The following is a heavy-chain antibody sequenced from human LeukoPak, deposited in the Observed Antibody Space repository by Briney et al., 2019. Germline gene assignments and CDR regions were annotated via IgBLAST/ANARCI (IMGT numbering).Heavy chain of an antibody. CDR2: ISSSSTI. CDR1: GFTFSSYN. D-gene: IGHD1-26*01. V-gene: IGHV3-48*04. CDR3: ASSVGATTRSLAFDI. Sequence: PGGSLRLSCAASGFTFSSYNMNWVRQAPGKGLEWVSFISSSSTIYYADSVKGRFTISRDNAKNSLYLQMNSLRAEDTAVYYCASSVGATTRSLAFDIWGQGTMVTVSS. J-gene: IGHJ3*02.